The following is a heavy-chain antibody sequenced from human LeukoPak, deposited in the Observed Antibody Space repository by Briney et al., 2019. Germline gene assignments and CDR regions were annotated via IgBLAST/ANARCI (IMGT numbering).Heavy chain of an antibody. V-gene: IGHV1-46*01. CDR2: INPSGGST. CDR3: ARDLGGNPVVEGVDY. Sequence: ASVKVSCKASGYTFTSYYMHWVRQAPGQGLEWMGIINPSGGSTSYAQKFQGRVTMTRDTSTSTVYMELSSLRSEDTAVYYCARDLGGNPVVEGVDYWGQGTLVTVSS. D-gene: IGHD4-23*01. CDR1: GYTFTSYY. J-gene: IGHJ4*02.